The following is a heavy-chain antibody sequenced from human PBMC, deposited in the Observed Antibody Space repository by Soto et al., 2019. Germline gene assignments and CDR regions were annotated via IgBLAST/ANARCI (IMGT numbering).Heavy chain of an antibody. CDR2: IYYSGST. V-gene: IGHV4-59*08. D-gene: IGHD5-12*01. Sequence: SETLALTCAVSGGSISSYYGSWIRPPPGKGLEWIGYIYYSGSTNYNPSLKSRVTISVDTSKNQFSLKLSSVTAADTAVYYCASRKPRHGPHSGYDLRGRGYYYYMDVWGKGTTVTVSS. CDR1: GGSISSYY. J-gene: IGHJ6*03. CDR3: ASRKPRHGPHSGYDLRGRGYYYYMDV.